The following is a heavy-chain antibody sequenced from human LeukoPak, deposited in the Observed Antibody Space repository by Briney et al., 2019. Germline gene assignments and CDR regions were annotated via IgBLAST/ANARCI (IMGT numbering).Heavy chain of an antibody. Sequence: GGSLRLSCAASGFTFSSYSMNWVRQAPGKGLEWVSSISSSSSYIYYADSVKGRFTISRDNAKNSLYLQMNSLRAEDTAVYYCARRYYYDSSGYYSKTRYFDLWGRGTLVTVSS. J-gene: IGHJ2*01. CDR2: ISSSSSYI. V-gene: IGHV3-21*01. D-gene: IGHD3-22*01. CDR3: ARRYYYDSSGYYSKTRYFDL. CDR1: GFTFSSYS.